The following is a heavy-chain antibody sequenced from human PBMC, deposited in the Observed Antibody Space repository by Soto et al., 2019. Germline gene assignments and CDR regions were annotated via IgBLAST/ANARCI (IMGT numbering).Heavy chain of an antibody. J-gene: IGHJ4*02. D-gene: IGHD4-17*01. V-gene: IGHV3-33*01. Sequence: QVQPVESGGGVVQPGRSLRLSCAASGFTFSSYGMHWVRQAPGKGLEWVAVIWYDGSNKYYADSVKGRFTISRDNSKNTLYLQMNSLRAEDTAVYYCARSEVTTRYNYFDYWGQGTLVTVSS. CDR2: IWYDGSNK. CDR1: GFTFSSYG. CDR3: ARSEVTTRYNYFDY.